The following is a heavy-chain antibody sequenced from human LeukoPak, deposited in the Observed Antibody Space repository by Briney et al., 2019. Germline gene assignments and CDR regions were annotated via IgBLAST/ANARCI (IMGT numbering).Heavy chain of an antibody. J-gene: IGHJ4*02. CDR2: IYPGDSDT. D-gene: IGHD5-18*01. CDR3: ARDTAMATFDY. Sequence: GASLQISCKGSGYGFTSYWIGWVRQMPGKGREWMGIIYPGDSDTRYSPSFQGQVTISADKSISTAYLQWSSLKASDTAMYYCARDTAMATFDYWGQGTLVTVSS. V-gene: IGHV5-51*01. CDR1: GYGFTSYW.